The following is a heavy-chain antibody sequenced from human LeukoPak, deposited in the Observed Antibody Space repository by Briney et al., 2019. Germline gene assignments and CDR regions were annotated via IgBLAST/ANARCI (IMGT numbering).Heavy chain of an antibody. CDR1: GGSISSSSYY. Sequence: PSETLSLTCTVSGGSISSSSYYWGWIRQPPGKGLEWIGSIYYSGSTYYNPSLKSRVTISVDTSVNQFSLKLNSVTAADTAHYYCARSLFVGENVPFDSWSQGSLVTVSS. V-gene: IGHV4-39*07. D-gene: IGHD2-21*01. CDR2: IYYSGST. J-gene: IGHJ4*02. CDR3: ARSLFVGENVPFDS.